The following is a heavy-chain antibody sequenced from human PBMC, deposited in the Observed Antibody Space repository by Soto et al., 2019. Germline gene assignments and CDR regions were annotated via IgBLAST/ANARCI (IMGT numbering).Heavy chain of an antibody. CDR1: GFTGSSNF. D-gene: IGHD1-26*01. CDR3: ATRVGPSGRYYFDS. Sequence: PGGSLRLSCAASGFTGSSNFMSWVRQAPGKGLEWVSVIYTNDLTSYPDSVKGRFTISLDNSNNTLYLQMTSLRAEDTAIYYCATRVGPSGRYYFDSWGQGALVTVSS. V-gene: IGHV3-53*01. CDR2: IYTNDLT. J-gene: IGHJ4*02.